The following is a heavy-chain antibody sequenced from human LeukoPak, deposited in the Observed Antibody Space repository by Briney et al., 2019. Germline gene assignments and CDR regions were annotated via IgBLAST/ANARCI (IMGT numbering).Heavy chain of an antibody. D-gene: IGHD3-10*01. CDR2: IYTSGST. J-gene: IGHJ4*02. Sequence: SETLSLTCTVSGGSISSYYWSWIRQPAGKGLEWIGRIYTSGSTDYNPSLKSRVTMSVDTSKNQFSLNLRSVTAADTAVYYCARDSGSSGSLKGWGQGTLVTVSS. V-gene: IGHV4-4*07. CDR1: GGSISSYY. CDR3: ARDSGSSGSLKG.